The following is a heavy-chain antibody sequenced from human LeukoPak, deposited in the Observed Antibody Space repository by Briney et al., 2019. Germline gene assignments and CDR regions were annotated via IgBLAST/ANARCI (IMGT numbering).Heavy chain of an antibody. V-gene: IGHV3-30-3*01. CDR1: GFTFSSYA. CDR3: APSRGYSYGPFDY. Sequence: PGRSLRLSCAASGFTFSSYAMHWVRQAPGKGLEWVAVISYDGSNKYYADSVKGRFTISRDNSKNTLYLQMNSLRAEDTAVHYCAPSRGYSYGPFDYWGQGTLVTVSS. J-gene: IGHJ4*02. CDR2: ISYDGSNK. D-gene: IGHD5-18*01.